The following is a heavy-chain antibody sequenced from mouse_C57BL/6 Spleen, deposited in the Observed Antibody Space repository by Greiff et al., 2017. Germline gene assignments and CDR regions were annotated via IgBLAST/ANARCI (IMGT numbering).Heavy chain of an antibody. CDR1: GYTFTSYW. CDR3: ARYGYYVDFAY. CDR2: IDPNSGGN. D-gene: IGHD2-3*01. J-gene: IGHJ3*01. Sequence: QVQLQQPGAELVKPGASVKLSCKASGYTFTSYWMHWVKQRPGRGLEWIGRIDPNSGGNKYNEKFKSKATLTVDKPYSTAYMQLSSLTSEVSAVYYCARYGYYVDFAYWGQGTLVTVSA. V-gene: IGHV1-72*01.